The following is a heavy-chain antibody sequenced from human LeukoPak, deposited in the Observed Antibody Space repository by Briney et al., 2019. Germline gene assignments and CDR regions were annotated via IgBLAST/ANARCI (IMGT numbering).Heavy chain of an antibody. D-gene: IGHD5-24*01. V-gene: IGHV5-51*01. Sequence: GASLQISCKGSGYSFTSYWIGWVRQMPGKGLEWMGIIYPGDSDTRYRPSFQGQVTISADKSINTAYLEWSSLKASDTAMYYCARRGDGYTDYWGQGTLVTVSS. J-gene: IGHJ4*02. CDR2: IYPGDSDT. CDR3: ARRGDGYTDY. CDR1: GYSFTSYW.